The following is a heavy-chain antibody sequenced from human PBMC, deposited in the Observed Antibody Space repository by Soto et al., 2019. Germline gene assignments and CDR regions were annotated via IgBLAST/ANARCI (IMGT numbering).Heavy chain of an antibody. D-gene: IGHD3-9*01. V-gene: IGHV1-18*01. Sequence: ASVKVSCQASCYTFTSYGISWVRQAPGQGLEWMGWISAYNGNTNYAQKLQGRVTMTTDTSTSTAYMELRSLRSDDTAVYYCARAPPHYDILTGYLYNWFDPWGQGTLVTVSS. CDR2: ISAYNGNT. J-gene: IGHJ5*02. CDR3: ARAPPHYDILTGYLYNWFDP. CDR1: CYTFTSYG.